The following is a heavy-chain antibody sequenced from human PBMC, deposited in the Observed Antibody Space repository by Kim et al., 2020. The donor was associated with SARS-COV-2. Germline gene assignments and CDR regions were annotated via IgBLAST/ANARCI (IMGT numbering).Heavy chain of an antibody. D-gene: IGHD6-13*01. CDR2: INHSGST. CDR1: GGSFSGYY. CDR3: ARGRIRDTKQLVPRHRGWWFDP. Sequence: SETLSLTCAVYGGSFSGYYWSWIRQPPGKGLEWIGEINHSGSTNYNPSLKSRVTISVDTSKNQFSLKLSSVTAADTAVYYCARGRIRDTKQLVPRHRGWWFDPWGQGTLVTVSS. V-gene: IGHV4-34*01. J-gene: IGHJ5*02.